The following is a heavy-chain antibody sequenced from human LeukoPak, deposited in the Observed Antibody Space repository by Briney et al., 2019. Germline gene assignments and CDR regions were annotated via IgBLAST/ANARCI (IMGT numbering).Heavy chain of an antibody. D-gene: IGHD6-6*01. V-gene: IGHV3-21*01. Sequence: GGSLRLSCAASGFTFSSYSMNWVRRAPGKGLEWVSSISSSSSYIYYADSVKGRFTISRDNAKNSLYLQMNSLRAEDTAVYYCARAQREYSSSDYWGQGTLVTVSS. CDR1: GFTFSSYS. J-gene: IGHJ4*02. CDR3: ARAQREYSSSDY. CDR2: ISSSSSYI.